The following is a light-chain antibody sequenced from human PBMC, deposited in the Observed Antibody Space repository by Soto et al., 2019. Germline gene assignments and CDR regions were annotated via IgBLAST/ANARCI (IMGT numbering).Light chain of an antibody. CDR3: QQYKSYSEA. CDR2: KAS. CDR1: QTISSW. V-gene: IGKV1-5*03. J-gene: IGKJ1*01. Sequence: DIPMTQSPSTLSGSVGDRVTITCRASQTISSWLAWNQQKPGKAPKLLTYKASTLKSGVPSRFSGSGSGTEFTLTISSLQPDDFATYYCQQYKSYSEAFGQGTKVELK.